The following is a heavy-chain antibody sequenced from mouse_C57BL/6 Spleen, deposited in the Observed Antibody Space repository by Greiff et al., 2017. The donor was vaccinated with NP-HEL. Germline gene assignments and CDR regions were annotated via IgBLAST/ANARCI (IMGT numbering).Heavy chain of an antibody. CDR2: IYPGDGDT. J-gene: IGHJ4*01. CDR3: AREGPYYAMDY. V-gene: IGHV1-82*01. D-gene: IGHD3-3*01. CDR1: GYAFSSSW. Sequence: QVQLKESGPELVKPGASLKISCKASGYAFSSSWMNWVKQRPGKGLEWIGRIYPGDGDTNYNGKFKGKATLTADKSSSTAYMQLSSLTSEDSAVYFCAREGPYYAMDYWGQGTSVTVSS.